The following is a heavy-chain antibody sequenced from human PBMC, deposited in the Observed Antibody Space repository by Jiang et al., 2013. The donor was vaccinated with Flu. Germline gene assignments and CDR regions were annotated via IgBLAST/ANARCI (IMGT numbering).Heavy chain of an antibody. CDR2: INHSGSS. D-gene: IGHD3/OR15-3a*01. J-gene: IGHJ2*01. Sequence: GSGLVKPSGTLSLTCAVSGDSVSSVNWWSWVRQPPGKGLEWIGEINHSGSSNYNTSLKSRTTISVDKSKNQFSLRLNSVTAADTAVYYCARVTRVAIFGLVIGGYFDLWGRGTLVTVSS. CDR1: GDSVSSVNW. V-gene: IGHV4-4*02. CDR3: ARVTRVAIFGLVIGGYFDL.